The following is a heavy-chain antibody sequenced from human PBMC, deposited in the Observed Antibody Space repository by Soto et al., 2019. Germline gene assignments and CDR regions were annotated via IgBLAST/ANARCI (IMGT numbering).Heavy chain of an antibody. CDR2: INAGNGNT. D-gene: IGHD5-12*01. Sequence: QVQLVQSGAEVKKPGASVTVSCKASGYTFTSYAMHWVRQSPGQRLEWMGWINAGNGNTKYSQKFQGRVTITRDPSASTAYMELSSLRSEDTAVDYCARGGGVDIVATIDYWGQGTLVTVSS. V-gene: IGHV1-3*01. J-gene: IGHJ4*02. CDR1: GYTFTSYA. CDR3: ARGGGVDIVATIDY.